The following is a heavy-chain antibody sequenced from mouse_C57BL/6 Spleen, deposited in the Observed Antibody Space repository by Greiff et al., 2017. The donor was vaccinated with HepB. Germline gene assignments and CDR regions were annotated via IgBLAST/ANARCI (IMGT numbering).Heavy chain of an antibody. CDR3: TTRDYSNPLWCFDV. V-gene: IGHV14-4*01. CDR1: GFNIKDDY. Sequence: VQLQQSGAELVRPGASVKLSCTASGFNIKDDYMHWVKQRPEQGLEWIGWIDPENGDTDYASKFQGKATITADTSSNTAYLQLSSLTSEDTAVYYCTTRDYSNPLWCFDVWGTGTTVTVSS. CDR2: IDPENGDT. J-gene: IGHJ1*03. D-gene: IGHD2-5*01.